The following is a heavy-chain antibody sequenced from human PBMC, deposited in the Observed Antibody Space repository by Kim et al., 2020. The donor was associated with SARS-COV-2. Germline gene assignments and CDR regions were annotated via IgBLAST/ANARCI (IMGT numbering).Heavy chain of an antibody. Sequence: ASVKVSYKVSGYTLTELSMHWVRQAPGKGLEWMGGFDPEDGETIYAQKFQGRVTMTEDTSTDTAYMELSSLRSEDTAVYYCATLDSSGYYKEYYFDYWGQGTLVTVSS. V-gene: IGHV1-24*01. CDR2: FDPEDGET. D-gene: IGHD3-22*01. CDR3: ATLDSSGYYKEYYFDY. CDR1: GYTLTELS. J-gene: IGHJ4*02.